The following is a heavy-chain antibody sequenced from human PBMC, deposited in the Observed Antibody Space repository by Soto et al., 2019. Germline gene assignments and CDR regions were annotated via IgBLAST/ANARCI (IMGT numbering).Heavy chain of an antibody. V-gene: IGHV3-74*01. CDR2: ISTDGSST. D-gene: IGHD2-2*01. Sequence: EVQLVESGGGLVQPGGSLRLSCAATGFTFSTYWMHWVRQGPGKGLVWVSRISTDGSSTTYADSVKGRFTISRDNAKNTLYLQMNSLRAEDTPVYYCARAAGSNHPFDYWGQGSLVTVSS. CDR3: ARAAGSNHPFDY. CDR1: GFTFSTYW. J-gene: IGHJ4*02.